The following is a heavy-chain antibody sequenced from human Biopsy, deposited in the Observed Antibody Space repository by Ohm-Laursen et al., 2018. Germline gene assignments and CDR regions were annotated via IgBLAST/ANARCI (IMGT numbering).Heavy chain of an antibody. V-gene: IGHV1-2*02. D-gene: IGHD3-22*01. CDR2: INAKTGDT. CDR3: TRGGYYYDSLAYYYWFDP. CDR1: GYTFTGYH. J-gene: IGHJ5*02. Sequence: SVKVSCKASGYTFTGYHVHWGRQAPGQGLEWMGWINAKTGDTNYAQKFQGRISMTRDTSISTAYVDLSSLRSDDTAVYYCTRGGYYYDSLAYYYWFDPWGQGTLVTVSS.